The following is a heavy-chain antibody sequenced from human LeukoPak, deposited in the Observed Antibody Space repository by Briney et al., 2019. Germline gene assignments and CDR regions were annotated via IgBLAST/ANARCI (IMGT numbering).Heavy chain of an antibody. CDR1: GGTFSSYA. J-gene: IGHJ4*02. V-gene: IGHV1-69*04. D-gene: IGHD5-24*01. CDR3: ARGDGGDGYNTDYYFDY. Sequence: ASVKVSCKASGGTFSSYAISWVRQAPGQGLEWMGRIIPIFGIANYAQKFQGRVTITAEKSTSTAYMELSSPRSEDTAVYYCARGDGGDGYNTDYYFDYWGQGTLVTVSS. CDR2: IIPIFGIA.